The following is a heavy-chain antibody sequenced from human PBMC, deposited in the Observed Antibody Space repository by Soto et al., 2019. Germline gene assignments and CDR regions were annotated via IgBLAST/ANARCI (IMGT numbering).Heavy chain of an antibody. V-gene: IGHV1-58*01. Sequence: SVKVSCKASGFTFTSSAVQWVRQARGQRLEWIGWIVVGSGNTNYAKKFQERVTITRDMSTSTAYMELSSLRSEETAVYYCAAPLPYSTGYELHXWGQATLLTVSX. D-gene: IGHD3-22*01. CDR2: IVVGSGNT. CDR3: AAPLPYSTGYELHX. J-gene: IGHJ4*02. CDR1: GFTFTSSA.